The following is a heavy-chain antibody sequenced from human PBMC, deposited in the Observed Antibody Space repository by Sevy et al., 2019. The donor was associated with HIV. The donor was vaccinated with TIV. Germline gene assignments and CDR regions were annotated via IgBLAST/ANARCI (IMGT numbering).Heavy chain of an antibody. CDR3: EKDIGYTVRGVIGGRALDI. CDR1: GFTFDDYA. CDR2: ISWISGSI. V-gene: IGHV3-9*01. J-gene: IGHJ3*02. Sequence: GGSLRLSCAASGFTFDDYAMHWVRQAPGKGLEWVSGISWISGSIGYADSVKGRFTISRDNAKNSLYQQMNSLRAEDTALYYCEKDIGYTVRGVIGGRALDIWGQGTMVTVSS. D-gene: IGHD3-10*01.